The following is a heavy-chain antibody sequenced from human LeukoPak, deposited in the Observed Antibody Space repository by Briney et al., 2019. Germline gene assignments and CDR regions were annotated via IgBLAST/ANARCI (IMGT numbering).Heavy chain of an antibody. Sequence: ASVKVSCKASGGTFSSYAISWVRQAPGQGLEWVGGIIPIFGTANYAQKFQGRVTITTDESTSTAYMELSSLRSEDTAVYYCARWYGPGNVNNWNYYYMDVWGKGTTVTVSS. V-gene: IGHV1-69*05. D-gene: IGHD1-20*01. CDR1: GGTFSSYA. CDR2: IIPIFGTA. J-gene: IGHJ6*03. CDR3: ARWYGPGNVNNWNYYYMDV.